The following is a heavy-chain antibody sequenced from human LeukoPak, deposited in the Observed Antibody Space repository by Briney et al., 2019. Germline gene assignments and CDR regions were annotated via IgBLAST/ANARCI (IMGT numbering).Heavy chain of an antibody. J-gene: IGHJ5*02. CDR2: ISFDGSNK. V-gene: IGHV3-30*04. CDR1: GFTFSSYA. CDR3: ARGPGAYYYGSGNSFDP. D-gene: IGHD3-10*01. Sequence: GGSLRLSCAASGFTFSSYAIHWVRQAPGKGLEWVALISFDGSNKYYADSVKGRFTISRDNSKNTLYLQMNSLRAEDTAVYYCARGPGAYYYGSGNSFDPWGQGTLVTVSS.